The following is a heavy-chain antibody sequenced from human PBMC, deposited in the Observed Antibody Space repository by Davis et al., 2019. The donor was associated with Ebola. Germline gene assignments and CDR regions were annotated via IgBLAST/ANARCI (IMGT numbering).Heavy chain of an antibody. V-gene: IGHV1-46*01. J-gene: IGHJ4*02. CDR3: ARDRGMIAAAGHFDY. CDR1: GYTSTSYY. CDR2: INPSGGST. D-gene: IGHD6-13*01. Sequence: AASVKVSCKASGYTSTSYYMHWVRQAPGQGLEWMGIINPSGGSTSYAQKFQGRVTMTRDTSTSTVYMELRSLRSDDTAVYYCARDRGMIAAAGHFDYWGQGTLVTVSS.